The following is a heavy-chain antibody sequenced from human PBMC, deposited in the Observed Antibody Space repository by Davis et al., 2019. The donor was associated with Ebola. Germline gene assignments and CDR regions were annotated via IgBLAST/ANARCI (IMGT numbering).Heavy chain of an antibody. V-gene: IGHV3-21*01. Sequence: GESLKISCAASGFTFSSYSMNWVRQAPGKGLEWVSSISSSSYIYYADSVKGRFTISRDNAKNSLYLQMNSLRDEDTAVYYCAKTYYDFWSGTYYYGMDVWGQGTTVTVSS. J-gene: IGHJ6*02. D-gene: IGHD3-3*01. CDR1: GFTFSSYS. CDR2: ISSSSYI. CDR3: AKTYYDFWSGTYYYGMDV.